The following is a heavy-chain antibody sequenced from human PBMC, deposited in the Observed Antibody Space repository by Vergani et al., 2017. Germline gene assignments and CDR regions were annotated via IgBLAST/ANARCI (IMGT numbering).Heavy chain of an antibody. CDR3: ARDGTDIFVSSSDYSHLLYY. D-gene: IGHD3-22*01. V-gene: IGHV3-30*03. CDR2: ISYDGNKK. CDR1: GFPFSDYG. Sequence: QVQLVESGGGEVQPGRSLRLSCSAAGFPFSDYGVHWVRQAPGKGLEWVSVISYDGNKKNYADSVKGRFTISRDNFKNTMYLQMDRLTTDDTAVYFCARDGTDIFVSSSDYSHLLYYWGQGILVTVSS. J-gene: IGHJ4*02.